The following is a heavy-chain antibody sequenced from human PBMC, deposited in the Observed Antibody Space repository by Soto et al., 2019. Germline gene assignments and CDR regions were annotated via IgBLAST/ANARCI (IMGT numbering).Heavy chain of an antibody. CDR1: GGSFSGYY. Sequence: QVQLQQWGAGLLKSSETLSLTCAVFGGSFSGYYWSWIRQPPGKGLEWIGEINHRGSTNYNPSLKSRVTISVDTSKNQCSLKLSSVSASDTAVYYCATTNWNHIWFYPRGQGTLVTVSS. CDR2: INHRGST. CDR3: ATTNWNHIWFYP. J-gene: IGHJ5*02. V-gene: IGHV4-34*01. D-gene: IGHD1-1*01.